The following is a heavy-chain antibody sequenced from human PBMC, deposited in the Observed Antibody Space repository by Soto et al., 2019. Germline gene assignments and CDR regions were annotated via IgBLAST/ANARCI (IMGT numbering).Heavy chain of an antibody. CDR2: IYWDDDK. J-gene: IGHJ5*02. CDR1: GFSLSTSGVG. V-gene: IGHV2-5*02. Sequence: AFGATLVNRTQTLTLTCTFTGFSLSTSGVGVGWIRQPPGKALEWLALIYWDDDKRYSPSLKSRLTITKDTSKNQVVLTMTNMDPVDTATYYCASTKANYDFWSGYYGFWFDPWGQGPLATVSS. CDR3: ASTKANYDFWSGYYGFWFDP. D-gene: IGHD3-3*01.